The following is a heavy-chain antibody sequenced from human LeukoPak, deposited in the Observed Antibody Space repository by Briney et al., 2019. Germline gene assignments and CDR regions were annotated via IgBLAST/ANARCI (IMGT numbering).Heavy chain of an antibody. Sequence: PSETLSLTCAVYGGSFSGYYWSWIRQPPGKGLEWIGEINHSGSTNYNPSLKSRVTISVDTTKNQFSLKQSSVTAADTAVYYCARANWNYDWFDPWGQGTLVTVSS. CDR3: ARANWNYDWFDP. CDR2: INHSGST. V-gene: IGHV4-34*01. J-gene: IGHJ5*02. CDR1: GGSFSGYY. D-gene: IGHD1-7*01.